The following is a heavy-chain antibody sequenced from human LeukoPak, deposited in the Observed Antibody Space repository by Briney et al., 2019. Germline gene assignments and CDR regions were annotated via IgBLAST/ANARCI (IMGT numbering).Heavy chain of an antibody. D-gene: IGHD1-1*01. J-gene: IGHJ4*02. Sequence: ASVKVSCKASGYTFISYYIHWVRQAPGQGLEWMGVINLSGGSTAYAQQFQGRVTMTRDTSTSTAYMELSSLRSEDTAVYYCARVRTVQLDAGPPELDGPYFDYWGQGTLVTVSS. CDR1: GYTFISYY. CDR2: INLSGGST. V-gene: IGHV1-46*01. CDR3: ARVRTVQLDAGPPELDGPYFDY.